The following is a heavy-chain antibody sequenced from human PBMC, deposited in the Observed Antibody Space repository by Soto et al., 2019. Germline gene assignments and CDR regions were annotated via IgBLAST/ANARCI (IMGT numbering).Heavy chain of an antibody. J-gene: IGHJ4*02. V-gene: IGHV3-21*01. CDR1: GFTFSSYS. D-gene: IGHD6-19*01. CDR3: ARDLLLVAGPFDY. Sequence: PGGSLRLSCAASGFTFSSYSMNWVRQAPGKGLEWVSSISSSSSYIYYADSVKGRSTISRDNAKNSLYLQMNSLRAEDTAVYYCARDLLLVAGPFDYWGQGTLVTVSS. CDR2: ISSSSSYI.